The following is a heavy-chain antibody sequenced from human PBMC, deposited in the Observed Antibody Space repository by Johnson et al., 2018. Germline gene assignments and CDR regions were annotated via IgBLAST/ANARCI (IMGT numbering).Heavy chain of an antibody. V-gene: IGHV3-30*03. J-gene: IGHJ3*02. CDR3: EGAFDI. CDR2: ISYDGSNK. Sequence: QEQLVESGGGVVQPGRSLRLSCAASGFTFSNYGMHWVRQAPGKGLEGVALISYDGSNKYYADSVKGRFTISRDNSKNTLYLQMNRLRAEETAVYYCEGAFDIWGQGTMVTVSS. CDR1: GFTFSNYG.